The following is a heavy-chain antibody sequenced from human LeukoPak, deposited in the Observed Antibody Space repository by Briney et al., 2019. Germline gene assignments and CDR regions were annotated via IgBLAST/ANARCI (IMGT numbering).Heavy chain of an antibody. CDR2: IKKKSDGGKT. Sequence: GGCLRPSCAASAFTFSNAWMTWVRQAPRNGMEWDGHIKKKSDGGKTDYAAPVKGRFTISRDDSKDTLYLQLNSLKTEDTAVYYCTTVQQWLAQALGYWGQGTLVTVSS. D-gene: IGHD6-19*01. J-gene: IGHJ4*02. CDR1: AFTFSNAW. CDR3: TTVQQWLAQALGY. V-gene: IGHV3-15*01.